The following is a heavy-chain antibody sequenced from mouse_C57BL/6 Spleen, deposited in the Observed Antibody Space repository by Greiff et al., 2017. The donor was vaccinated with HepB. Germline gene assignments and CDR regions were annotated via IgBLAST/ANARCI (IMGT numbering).Heavy chain of an antibody. J-gene: IGHJ2*01. D-gene: IGHD1-1*01. CDR2: ISDGGSYT. Sequence: DVMLVESGGGLVKPGGSLKLSCAASGFTFSSYAMSWVRQTPEKRLEWVATISDGGSYTYYPDNVKGRFTISRDNAKNNLYLQMSHLKSEDTAMYYCAREDGSSFYFDYWGQGTTLTVSS. CDR3: AREDGSSFYFDY. V-gene: IGHV5-4*01. CDR1: GFTFSSYA.